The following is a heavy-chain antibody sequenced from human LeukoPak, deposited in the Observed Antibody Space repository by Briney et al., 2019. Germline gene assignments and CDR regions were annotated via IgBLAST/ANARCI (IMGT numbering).Heavy chain of an antibody. Sequence: SETLSLTCTVSGGSISSYYWSWIRQPPGKGLEWIGYIYYSGSTNYNPSLKSRVTISVDTSKNQFSLKLSSVTAADTAVYYCARELRYLNYFDYWGQETLVTVSS. J-gene: IGHJ4*02. CDR2: IYYSGST. D-gene: IGHD2-15*01. CDR3: ARELRYLNYFDY. CDR1: GGSISSYY. V-gene: IGHV4-59*01.